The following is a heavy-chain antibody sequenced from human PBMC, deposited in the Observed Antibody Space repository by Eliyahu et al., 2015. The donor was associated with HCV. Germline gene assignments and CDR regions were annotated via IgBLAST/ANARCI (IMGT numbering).Heavy chain of an antibody. CDR2: IYXSGST. CDR3: AREYSYDSSGPDV. J-gene: IGHJ6*02. D-gene: IGHD3-22*01. CDR1: XGXXSPYY. Sequence: QVQLQESCSGLVKSSGTLSLTSTVXXGXXSPYYWXWXRXPPGKGLEWIGYIYXSGSTTYNPSLRGRVTISIDTSKNQFFLRLTSVTAVDTAVYYCAREYSYDSSGPDVWGQGTTVTVSS. V-gene: IGHV4-59*13.